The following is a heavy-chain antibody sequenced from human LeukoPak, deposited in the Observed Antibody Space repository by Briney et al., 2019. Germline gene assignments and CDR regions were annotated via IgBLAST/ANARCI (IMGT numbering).Heavy chain of an antibody. CDR1: GGSVTSFY. V-gene: IGHV4-59*08. Sequence: SETLSLTCTVSGGSVTSFYWSWIRQPPGKGLEWIGYIYNSENTKYNSSLESRVTMSVDTSKNQFSLKLSSVTAADTAVYYCARHSGLRVNYYYYYYMDVWGKGTTVTVSS. J-gene: IGHJ6*03. CDR2: IYNSENT. CDR3: ARHSGLRVNYYYYYYMDV. D-gene: IGHD4-17*01.